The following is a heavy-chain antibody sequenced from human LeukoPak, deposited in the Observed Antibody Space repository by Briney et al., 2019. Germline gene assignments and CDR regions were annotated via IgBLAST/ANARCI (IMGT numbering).Heavy chain of an antibody. Sequence: GGSLRLSCVASGFTFSTYWMHWVRQAPGKGLVWVSRISSDGSTTTYADSVKGRFTISRDNSKNTLYLQMNSLRAEDTAVYYCAKAAAGTALYFDYWGQGTLVTVSS. CDR1: GFTFSTYW. D-gene: IGHD6-13*01. J-gene: IGHJ4*02. V-gene: IGHV3-74*01. CDR2: ISSDGSTT. CDR3: AKAAAGTALYFDY.